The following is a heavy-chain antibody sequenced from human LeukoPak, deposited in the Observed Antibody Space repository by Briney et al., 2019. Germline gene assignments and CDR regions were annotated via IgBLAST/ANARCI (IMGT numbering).Heavy chain of an antibody. J-gene: IGHJ3*02. V-gene: IGHV3-64*01. CDR1: GFTFSSYA. D-gene: IGHD6-19*01. CDR3: AREYGQWLFAFDI. Sequence: PGGSLRLSCAASGFTFSSYAMHWVRQAPGKGLEYVSAISSNGGSTYYANSVKGRFTISRDNSKNTLYLQMGSLRAEDMAVYYCAREYGQWLFAFDIWGQGTMVTVSS. CDR2: ISSNGGST.